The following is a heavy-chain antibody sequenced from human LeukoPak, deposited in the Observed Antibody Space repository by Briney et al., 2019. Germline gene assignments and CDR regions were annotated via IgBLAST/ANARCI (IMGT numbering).Heavy chain of an antibody. V-gene: IGHV4-31*03. J-gene: IGHJ6*02. CDR3: ARAVGATTFRSYYYYGMDV. CDR2: IYYSGST. Sequence: SETLSLTCTVSGGSISSGGYYWSWIRQHTGKGLEWIGYIYYSGSTSYNPSLKSRVTISIDTSKNQFSLKLSSVTAADTAVYYCARAVGATTFRSYYYYGMDVWGQGTTVTVSS. D-gene: IGHD1-26*01. CDR1: GGSISSGGYY.